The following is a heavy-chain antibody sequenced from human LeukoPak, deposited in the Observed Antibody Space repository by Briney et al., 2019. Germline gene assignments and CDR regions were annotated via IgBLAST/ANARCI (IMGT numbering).Heavy chain of an antibody. Sequence: PGGSLRLSCVASGFTFTNYAMSWVRQAPEKGLEWVSTVSASGGNTDYGDSVKGRFTISRDNSKNTLYLQMNSLRAEDTGLYYCAKSPSAAVGYFDYWGQGTLVTVSS. J-gene: IGHJ4*02. CDR3: AKSPSAAVGYFDY. D-gene: IGHD6-13*01. V-gene: IGHV3-23*01. CDR2: VSASGGNT. CDR1: GFTFTNYA.